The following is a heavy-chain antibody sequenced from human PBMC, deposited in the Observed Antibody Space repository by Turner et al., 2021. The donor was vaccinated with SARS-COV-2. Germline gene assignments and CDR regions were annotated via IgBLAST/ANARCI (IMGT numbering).Heavy chain of an antibody. CDR1: GFTVSSNY. J-gene: IGHJ5*02. CDR2: IYSGGST. V-gene: IGHV3-66*02. CDR3: ATDLKGGRGP. D-gene: IGHD1-26*01. Sequence: EGQLVESGGGLVEPGGSLRLSCAASGFTVSSNYMSWVRQAPGKGLEWVSVIYSGGSTYYAGSVKGRFTISRDNSKNTLYLQMNSLRAEDTAVYYCATDLKGGRGPWGQGTLVTVSS.